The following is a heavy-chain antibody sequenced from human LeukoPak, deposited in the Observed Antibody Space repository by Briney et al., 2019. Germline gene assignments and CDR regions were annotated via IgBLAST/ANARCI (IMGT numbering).Heavy chain of an antibody. V-gene: IGHV3-74*01. CDR2: INTDGSST. Sequence: PGGSLRLSCAASGFTFSSYWMHWVRQAPGKGLVWVSRINTDGSSTSYADSVKGRFTISRDNAKNTLYLQMNSLRAEDTAVYYCARGPYSSGWFTEGWFDPWGQGALVTVSS. CDR1: GFTFSSYW. CDR3: ARGPYSSGWFTEGWFDP. J-gene: IGHJ5*02. D-gene: IGHD6-19*01.